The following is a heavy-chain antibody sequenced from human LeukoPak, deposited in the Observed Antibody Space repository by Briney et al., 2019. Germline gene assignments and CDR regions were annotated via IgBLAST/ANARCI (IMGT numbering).Heavy chain of an antibody. CDR3: ARSYYYYDMDV. CDR2: FSGSGGST. Sequence: GGSLRLSCAASGFTFSINAMSWVRQAPGKGLEWVSTFSGSGGSTNYADSVKGRFTISRDNAKNTLYVQMNSLRAEDTAVYYCARSYYYYDMDVWGQGTTVTVSS. V-gene: IGHV3-23*01. CDR1: GFTFSINA. J-gene: IGHJ6*02.